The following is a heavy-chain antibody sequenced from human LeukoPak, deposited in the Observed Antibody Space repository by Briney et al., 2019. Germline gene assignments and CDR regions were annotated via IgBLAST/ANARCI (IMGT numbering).Heavy chain of an antibody. Sequence: SETLSLTCAVYGGSFSGYYWSWIRQPPGKGLEWNGEIIHSGSTNYNPSLKSRVTISVDTPKDQFSLKLSSVTAADTAVYYCARGQRYCSGGSCSRTVYYYYYYMDVWGKGTTVTVSS. CDR1: GGSFSGYY. D-gene: IGHD2-15*01. V-gene: IGHV4-34*01. CDR3: ARGQRYCSGGSCSRTVYYYYYYMDV. CDR2: IIHSGST. J-gene: IGHJ6*03.